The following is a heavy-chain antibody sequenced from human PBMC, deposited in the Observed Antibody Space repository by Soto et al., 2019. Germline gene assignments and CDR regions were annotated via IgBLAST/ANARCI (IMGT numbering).Heavy chain of an antibody. Sequence: ASVKVSCKAPGYTFTSYDINWVRQATGQGLERMGWMNPNSGNTGYAQKFQGRVTMTRNTSISTAYMELSSMRSEDTAVYYCARGLCLGSSSWLTHYYYMDVWGKGTKVTVSS. CDR3: ARGLCLGSSSWLTHYYYMDV. J-gene: IGHJ6*03. CDR2: MNPNSGNT. V-gene: IGHV1-8*01. CDR1: GYTFTSYD. D-gene: IGHD6-13*01.